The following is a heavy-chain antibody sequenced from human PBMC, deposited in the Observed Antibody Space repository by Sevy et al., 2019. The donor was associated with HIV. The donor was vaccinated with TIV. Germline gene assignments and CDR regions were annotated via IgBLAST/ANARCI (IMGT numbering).Heavy chain of an antibody. J-gene: IGHJ6*02. CDR3: ASGGNGDFWSYEYYYYGMDV. CDR2: MSPKTGAT. V-gene: IGHV1-8*01. Sequence: ASVKVSCEASGYSFDSYDINWVRQATGQGLEWMGWMSPKTGATGFAQKFKGRVTMTRNTSISTAYMELSSLTNEDTAVYYGASGGNGDFWSYEYYYYGMDVWGQGTTVTVSS. D-gene: IGHD3-3*01. CDR1: GYSFDSYD.